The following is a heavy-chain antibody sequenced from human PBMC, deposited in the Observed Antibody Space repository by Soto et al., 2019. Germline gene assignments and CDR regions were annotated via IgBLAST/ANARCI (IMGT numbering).Heavy chain of an antibody. J-gene: IGHJ4*02. Sequence: QVQLVESGGGVVQPGRSLRLSCAASGFTFSSYGMHWVRQAPGKGLEWVAVIWYDGSNKYYADSVKGRFTISRDNSKNTLYLQMNSLRAEDTAVYYCERDLYSSSRGALDYWGQGTLVTVSS. V-gene: IGHV3-33*01. CDR2: IWYDGSNK. D-gene: IGHD6-6*01. CDR1: GFTFSSYG. CDR3: ERDLYSSSRGALDY.